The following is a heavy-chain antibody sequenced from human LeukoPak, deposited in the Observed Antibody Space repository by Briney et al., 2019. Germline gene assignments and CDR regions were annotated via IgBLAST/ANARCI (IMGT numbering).Heavy chain of an antibody. D-gene: IGHD3-3*01. J-gene: IGHJ5*02. CDR1: GFTFSSYG. CDR2: IWYDGSNK. CDR3: AKEANYDFWSGYDP. V-gene: IGHV3-33*06. Sequence: GGSLRLSCAASGFTFSSYGMHWVRQAPGKGLEWVAVIWYDGSNKYYADSVKGRFTISRDNSKNTLCLQMNSLRAEDTAVYYCAKEANYDFWSGYDPWGQGTLVTVSS.